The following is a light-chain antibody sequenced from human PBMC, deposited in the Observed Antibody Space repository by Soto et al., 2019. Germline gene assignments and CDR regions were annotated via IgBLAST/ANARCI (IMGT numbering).Light chain of an antibody. V-gene: IGLV2-14*01. J-gene: IGLJ2*01. CDR3: SSYTTSGTPLE. Sequence: QSALTQPASVSGSPGQSITISCTGTSTDVATYNYVSWFQQHPGKAPKLMIYEVNNRPSGVSSRFSGSKSGNTASLTIPRLQAEDEADYYCSSYTTSGTPLEIGGGTKLTVL. CDR1: STDVATYNY. CDR2: EVN.